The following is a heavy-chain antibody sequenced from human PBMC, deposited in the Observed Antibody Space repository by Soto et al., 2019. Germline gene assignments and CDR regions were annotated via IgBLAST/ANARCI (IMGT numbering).Heavy chain of an antibody. CDR1: GGSISSYY. CDR2: ISYSGTT. V-gene: IGHV4-59*01. J-gene: IGHJ4*02. Sequence: SETLSLNCNVSGGSISSYYWNWIRQPPGKGLEWIGCISYSGTTNYKSSLRSRLTISVDTSKNQFSLRVSSVTAAGTAVYYCAGQHTSSPFFAYWGQGALVTVSS. D-gene: IGHD2-2*01. CDR3: AGQHTSSPFFAY.